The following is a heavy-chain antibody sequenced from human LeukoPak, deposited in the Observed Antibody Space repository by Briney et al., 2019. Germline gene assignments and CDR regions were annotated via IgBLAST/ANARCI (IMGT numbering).Heavy chain of an antibody. D-gene: IGHD5-12*01. V-gene: IGHV3-23*01. Sequence: GGSLRLSCVASGFTLRSYVMNWVRQTPGKGLEWVSSISGSGDSTFYADSVKGRFSISRDNAKNSLYLQMNSLRAEDTAVYYCARVAPGYYYMDVWGKGTTVTVSS. CDR3: ARVAPGYYYMDV. CDR2: ISGSGDST. J-gene: IGHJ6*03. CDR1: GFTLRSYV.